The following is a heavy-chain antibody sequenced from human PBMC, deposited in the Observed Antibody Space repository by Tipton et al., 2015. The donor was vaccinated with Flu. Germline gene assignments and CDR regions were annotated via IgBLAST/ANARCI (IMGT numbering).Heavy chain of an antibody. CDR1: GFTFSDYW. D-gene: IGHD6-19*01. CDR3: ARAIGGSGCI. J-gene: IGHJ4*02. Sequence: GSLRLSCAASGFTFSDYWMTWVRQAPGKGLEWVANINQGGSEKYYLDSVKGRFTISRDNAKNSLYLQMDSLRAEDTAVYYCARAIGGSGCIWGQGTLVTVSS. CDR2: INQGGSEK. V-gene: IGHV3-7*01.